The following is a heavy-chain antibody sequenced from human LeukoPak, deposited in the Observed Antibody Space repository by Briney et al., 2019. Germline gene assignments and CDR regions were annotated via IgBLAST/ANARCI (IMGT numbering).Heavy chain of an antibody. CDR3: ARDSDSSGYYYVLNY. D-gene: IGHD3-22*01. Sequence: SETLSLTCTVSGGSISSYYWSWIRQPPGKGLEWIGYIYYSGSTNYNPSLKSRVTISVDTSKNQFSLKLSSVTAADTAVYYCARDSDSSGYYYVLNYWGQGTLVTVSS. V-gene: IGHV4-59*12. J-gene: IGHJ4*02. CDR1: GGSISSYY. CDR2: IYYSGST.